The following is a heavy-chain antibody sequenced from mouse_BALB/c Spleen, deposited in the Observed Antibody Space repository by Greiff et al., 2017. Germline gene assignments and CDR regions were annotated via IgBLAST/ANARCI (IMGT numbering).Heavy chain of an antibody. D-gene: IGHD1-2*01. CDR3: ARENYGYYYFDY. CDR1: GFTFSSYA. Sequence: EVKLVESGGGLVKPGGSLKLSCAASGFTFSSYAMSWVRQTPEKRLEWVASISSGGSTYYPDSVKGRFTISRDNARNILYLQMSSLRSEDTAMYYCARENYGYYYFDYWGQGTTLTVSS. J-gene: IGHJ2*01. V-gene: IGHV5-6-5*01. CDR2: ISSGGST.